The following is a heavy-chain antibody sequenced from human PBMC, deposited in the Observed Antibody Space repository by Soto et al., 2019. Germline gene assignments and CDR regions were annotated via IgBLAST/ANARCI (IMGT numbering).Heavy chain of an antibody. J-gene: IGHJ4*02. CDR2: ISWEGGSI. V-gene: IGHV3-9*01. Sequence: GGSLRLSCSASGFTFNSYAMHWVRQAPGKGLEWVSGISWEGGSIGYADSVKGRFTISRDNAKNSLYLEMNSLRSEDTALYYCAKDHDEDFGYDLDYFNYWGQGTLVTVSS. CDR1: GFTFNSYA. D-gene: IGHD5-12*01. CDR3: AKDHDEDFGYDLDYFNY.